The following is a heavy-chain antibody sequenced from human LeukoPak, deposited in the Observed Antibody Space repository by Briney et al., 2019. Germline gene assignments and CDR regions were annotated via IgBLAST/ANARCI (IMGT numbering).Heavy chain of an antibody. CDR2: ISSSSSYI. Sequence: GGSLRLSCAASGFTFSSYSMNWVRQAPGKGLEWVSSISSSSSYIYYADSVKGRFTISRDNAKNSLYLQMNSLRAEDTAVYYCARDEYYYDSSGYSTDYWGQGTLVTVSS. J-gene: IGHJ4*02. CDR3: ARDEYYYDSSGYSTDY. D-gene: IGHD3-22*01. CDR1: GFTFSSYS. V-gene: IGHV3-21*01.